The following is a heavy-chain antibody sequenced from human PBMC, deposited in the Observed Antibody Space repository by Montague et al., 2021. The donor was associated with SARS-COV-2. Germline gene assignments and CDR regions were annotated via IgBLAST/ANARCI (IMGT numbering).Heavy chain of an antibody. Sequence: SETRSLTCTVSGGSISSSSYYWGWIPRPPGKGLEWNGSNYYTRSSYHNPSLQSRVTISVDTSKNPFSLKLISVTAADTAVYYCARHGYYETYDAFDIWGQGTMVTVSS. CDR3: ARHGYYETYDAFDI. CDR1: GGSISSSSYY. CDR2: NYYTRSS. D-gene: IGHD3-22*01. V-gene: IGHV4-39*01. J-gene: IGHJ3*02.